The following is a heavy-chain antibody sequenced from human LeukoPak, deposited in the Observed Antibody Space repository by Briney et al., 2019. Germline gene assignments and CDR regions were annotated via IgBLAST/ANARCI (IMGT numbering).Heavy chain of an antibody. CDR1: GYTFTGYY. V-gene: IGHV1-46*01. J-gene: IGHJ5*02. CDR2: INPSGGST. D-gene: IGHD2-2*01. CDR3: ARENRDYGVPGTFAP. Sequence: ASVKVSCKASGYTFTGYYMHWVRQAPGQGLEWMGIINPSGGSTSYAQKFQGRVTMTRDTSTSTVYMELSSLRSEDTAVYYCARENRDYGVPGTFAPWGQGTLVTVSS.